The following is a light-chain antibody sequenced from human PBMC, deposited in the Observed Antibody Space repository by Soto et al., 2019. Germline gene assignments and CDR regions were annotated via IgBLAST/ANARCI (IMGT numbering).Light chain of an antibody. Sequence: DIQMTQSPSTLSASVGDSVTITCRASQIIYSWLAWYQQKPGNAPKLLIYKSSTVERGVPPRFSGSGSETEFTLTINSLQPDHFATYYCLQYFDYYRTFGQGTKVEIK. CDR2: KSS. J-gene: IGKJ1*01. CDR3: LQYFDYYRT. CDR1: QIIYSW. V-gene: IGKV1-5*03.